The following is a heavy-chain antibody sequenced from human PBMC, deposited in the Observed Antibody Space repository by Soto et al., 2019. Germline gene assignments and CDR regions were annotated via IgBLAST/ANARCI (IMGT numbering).Heavy chain of an antibody. D-gene: IGHD5-12*01. CDR1: GGSISSSSYY. CDR3: ARVATIVNDYYFYYSLDV. V-gene: IGHV4-39*01. Sequence: SETLSLTCTVSGGSISSSSYYWGWIRQPPGKGLEWIGSIYYSGSTYYNPSLKSRVTISVDTSKNQFSLKLSSVTAADTAVYYFARVATIVNDYYFYYSLDVCGNGTTVTVSS. J-gene: IGHJ6*03. CDR2: IYYSGST.